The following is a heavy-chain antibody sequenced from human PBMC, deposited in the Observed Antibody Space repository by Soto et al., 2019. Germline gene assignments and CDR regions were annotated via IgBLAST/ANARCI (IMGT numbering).Heavy chain of an antibody. CDR3: AKGDNLGPKTGYVFDP. Sequence: SQTLSLTCAISGDSVSSNTASWNWVRQSPSRGLEWLGRTYSRSKWYNDYAVSVKSRIIINPDTSKNQFSLQLNSVTPEDTAVYYCAKGDNLGPKTGYVFDPWGQGFMDTFSS. CDR2: TYSRSKWYN. CDR1: GDSVSSNTAS. V-gene: IGHV6-1*01. J-gene: IGHJ5*02. D-gene: IGHD5-12*01.